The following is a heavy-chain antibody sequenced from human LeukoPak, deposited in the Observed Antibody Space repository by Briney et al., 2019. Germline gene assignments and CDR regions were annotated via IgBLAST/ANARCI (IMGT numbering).Heavy chain of an antibody. CDR2: ISYDGSNK. CDR3: ARQGFGEPALDY. Sequence: GGSLRLSCAASGFTFSSYAMHWVRQAPGEGLEWVAVISYDGSNKYYADSVKGRFTISRDNSKNTLYLQMNSLRAEDTAVYYCARQGFGEPALDYWGQGTLVTVSS. CDR1: GFTFSSYA. D-gene: IGHD3-10*01. V-gene: IGHV3-30-3*01. J-gene: IGHJ4*02.